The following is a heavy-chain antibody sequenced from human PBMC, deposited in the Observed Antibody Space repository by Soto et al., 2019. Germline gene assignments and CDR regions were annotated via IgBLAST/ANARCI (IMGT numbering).Heavy chain of an antibody. Sequence: GSLRLSCAASGFTFGTSATSWVRLAPGKGLEWVSALSGSGGRTYYADSVKGRFTISRDNSKNTLYLQMNSLRAEDTAIYHCAKGPTIFGVVITYSFYYGLDVWGQGTTVTVSS. V-gene: IGHV3-23*01. CDR1: GFTFGTSA. CDR2: LSGSGGRT. D-gene: IGHD3-3*01. CDR3: AKGPTIFGVVITYSFYYGLDV. J-gene: IGHJ6*02.